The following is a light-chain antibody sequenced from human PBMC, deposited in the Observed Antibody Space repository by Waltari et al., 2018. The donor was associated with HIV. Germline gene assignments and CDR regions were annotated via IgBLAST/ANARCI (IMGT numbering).Light chain of an antibody. CDR3: QSYDTRSSGFLV. CDR2: GNI. V-gene: IGLV1-40*01. CDR1: SSNIGANYD. J-gene: IGLJ3*02. Sequence: QSVLTQPPSVSGAPGQTVTISCPGSSSNIGANYDVPWYQQLPGRAPKVLVYGNIYRPPGVPDRFSGSKSGTSASLAITGLQADDEGYYYCQSYDTRSSGFLVFGGGTKVTVL.